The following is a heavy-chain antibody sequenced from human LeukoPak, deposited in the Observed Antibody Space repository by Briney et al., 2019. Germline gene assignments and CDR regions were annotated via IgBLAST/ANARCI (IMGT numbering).Heavy chain of an antibody. Sequence: GGSLRLSCAASGFTFSTYGMHWVRQAPGKGLEWVAVTSYDGSNIHYADSVKGRFTISRDNSKNTLYLQMNSLRAEDTAVYYCARDPGTWIQLWLPSDYYYGMDVWGQGTTVTVSS. D-gene: IGHD5-18*01. CDR1: GFTFSTYG. V-gene: IGHV3-30*03. CDR3: ARDPGTWIQLWLPSDYYYGMDV. CDR2: TSYDGSNI. J-gene: IGHJ6*02.